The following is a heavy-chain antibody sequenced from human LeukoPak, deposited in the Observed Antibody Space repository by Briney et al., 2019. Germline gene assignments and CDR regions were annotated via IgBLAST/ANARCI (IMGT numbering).Heavy chain of an antibody. V-gene: IGHV4-4*07. D-gene: IGHD3-22*01. CDR1: GGSISSYY. CDR3: ARGGYDSSGYHDNYFDY. J-gene: IGHJ4*02. Sequence: SETLSLTCTVSGGSISSYYWSWIRQPAGKGLEWIGRIYSTGSTNYNPSLKSRVATSVDTSKNQFSLKLSSVTAADTAVYYCARGGYDSSGYHDNYFDYWGQGTLVTVSS. CDR2: IYSTGST.